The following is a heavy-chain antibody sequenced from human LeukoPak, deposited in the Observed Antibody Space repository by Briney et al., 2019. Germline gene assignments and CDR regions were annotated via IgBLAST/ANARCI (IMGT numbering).Heavy chain of an antibody. CDR2: MFYSEST. Sequence: ASETLSLTCSVSGASVSDGNYYWSWIRQPPGKGLEWIGYMFYSESTQYNPSLKSRVTISVDKSKNQSSLHMSSVTAADTAVYYCAITSNTALGLPYFDHWGQGSLVTVPS. V-gene: IGHV4-61*01. CDR1: GASVSDGNYY. CDR3: AITSNTALGLPYFDH. D-gene: IGHD5-18*01. J-gene: IGHJ4*02.